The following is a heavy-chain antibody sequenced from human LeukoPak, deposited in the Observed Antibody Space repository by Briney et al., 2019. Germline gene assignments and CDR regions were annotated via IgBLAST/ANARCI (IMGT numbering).Heavy chain of an antibody. Sequence: GGSLRLSCAASGFTFSSYEMNWVRQAPGKGLEWVSYISSSGSTIYYADSVKGRFTISRDNSKNTLYLQMNSLRAEDTAVYYCANGGIVGATTDWEYYFDYWGQGTLVTVSS. CDR1: GFTFSSYE. V-gene: IGHV3-48*03. CDR3: ANGGIVGATTDWEYYFDY. CDR2: ISSSGSTI. J-gene: IGHJ4*02. D-gene: IGHD1-26*01.